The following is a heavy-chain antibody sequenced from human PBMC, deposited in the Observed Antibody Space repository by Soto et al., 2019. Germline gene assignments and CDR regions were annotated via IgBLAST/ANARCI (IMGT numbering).Heavy chain of an antibody. Sequence: EVQLVESGGGLVQPGGSLRLSCAXSGXXXSSNXMSWVRQAPGKGLEWVSVIYSGGSTYYADSVKGRFTISRDNSKNTLYLQMNSLRAEDTAXXXXAXXXXXXXGFGYWGQGTLVTVSS. CDR2: IYSGGST. V-gene: IGHV3-66*01. J-gene: IGHJ4*02. CDR1: GXXXSSNX. CDR3: AXXXXXXXGFGY.